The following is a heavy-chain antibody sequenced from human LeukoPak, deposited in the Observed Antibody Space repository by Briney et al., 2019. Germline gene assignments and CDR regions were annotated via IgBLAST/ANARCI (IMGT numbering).Heavy chain of an antibody. J-gene: IGHJ4*02. Sequence: SETLSLTCAVYGGSFSGYYWSWIRQPPGKGLEWIGEINHSGSTNYNPSLKSRVTISVDTSKNQFSLKLSSVTAADTAVCYCARASYSYDINGWVPFDYWGQGTLVTVSS. CDR3: ARASYSYDINGWVPFDY. CDR2: INHSGST. CDR1: GGSFSGYY. V-gene: IGHV4-34*01. D-gene: IGHD3-22*01.